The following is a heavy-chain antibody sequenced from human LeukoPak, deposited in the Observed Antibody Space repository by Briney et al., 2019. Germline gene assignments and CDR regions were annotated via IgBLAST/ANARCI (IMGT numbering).Heavy chain of an antibody. D-gene: IGHD1-26*01. CDR1: GFTFSSYA. CDR2: ISGSGGST. Sequence: GGSLRLSCAASGFTFSSYAMSWVRQAPGKGLEWVSAISGSGGSTYYADSVKGRFTISRDNSKNTLYMQMNSLRAEDTAVYYCAKSPRGGTSGYFDYWGQGTLVTVSS. V-gene: IGHV3-23*01. J-gene: IGHJ4*02. CDR3: AKSPRGGTSGYFDY.